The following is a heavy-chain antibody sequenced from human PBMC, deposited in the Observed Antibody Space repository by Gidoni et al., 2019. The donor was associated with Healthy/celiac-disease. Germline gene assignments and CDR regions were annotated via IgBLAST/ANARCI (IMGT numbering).Heavy chain of an antibody. CDR3: ARSSSSSRGDFEI. V-gene: IGHV4-34*01. J-gene: IGHJ3*02. Sequence: QVQRQQWVAGLLKPSETLSLTCAGYGGSVSGYYWSWIRQPPGKGLEWIGEIKHSGSTNSNPSLKSRVTISVATSKNQFSLKRSSVTAADTAVYYCARSSSSSRGDFEIWGQGTMVTVSS. D-gene: IGHD6-6*01. CDR2: IKHSGST. CDR1: GGSVSGYY.